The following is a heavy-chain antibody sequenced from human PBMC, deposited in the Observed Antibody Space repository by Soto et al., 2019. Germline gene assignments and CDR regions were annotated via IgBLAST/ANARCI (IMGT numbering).Heavy chain of an antibody. Sequence: GGSLRLSCAASGFTFDDYAMHWVRQAPGKGLEWVSGISWNSGSIGYADSVKGRFTISRDNAKNSLYLQMNSLRAEDTALYYCAKATPGYDLWSGYSYYYYYMDGWGKGTTVTVSS. J-gene: IGHJ6*03. D-gene: IGHD3-3*01. V-gene: IGHV3-9*01. CDR2: ISWNSGSI. CDR3: AKATPGYDLWSGYSYYYYYMDG. CDR1: GFTFDDYA.